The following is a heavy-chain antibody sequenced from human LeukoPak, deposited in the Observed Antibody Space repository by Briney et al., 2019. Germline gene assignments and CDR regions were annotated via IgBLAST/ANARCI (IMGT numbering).Heavy chain of an antibody. CDR3: ARGIQYPHDAFDI. V-gene: IGHV1-69*13. D-gene: IGHD5-18*01. J-gene: IGHJ3*02. Sequence: SVKVSCKASGFTLSSYGISWVRQAPGQGLEWMGGIIPIFGTANYAQKFQGRVTITADESTSTAYMELSSLRSEDTAVYYCARGIQYPHDAFDIWGQGTMVTVSS. CDR2: IIPIFGTA. CDR1: GFTLSSYG.